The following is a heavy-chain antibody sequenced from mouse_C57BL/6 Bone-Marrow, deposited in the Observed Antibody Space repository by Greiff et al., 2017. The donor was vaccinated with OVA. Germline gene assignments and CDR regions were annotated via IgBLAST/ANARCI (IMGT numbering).Heavy chain of an antibody. Sequence: VQLQQSGAELVRPGASVKLSCTASGFNIKDDYMHWVKQRPEQGLEWIGWIDPENGDTEYASKFQGKATITADTSSNTAYLQLSILTSEDTAVYYCTSYGNVDYWGQGTTLTVSS. J-gene: IGHJ2*01. CDR2: IDPENGDT. D-gene: IGHD2-1*01. CDR1: GFNIKDDY. CDR3: TSYGNVDY. V-gene: IGHV14-4*01.